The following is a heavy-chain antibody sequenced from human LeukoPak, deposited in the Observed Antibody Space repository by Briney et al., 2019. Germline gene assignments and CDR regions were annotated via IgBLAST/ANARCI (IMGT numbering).Heavy chain of an antibody. CDR2: IIPILGIA. V-gene: IGHV1-69*02. J-gene: IGHJ4*02. CDR3: ARAGAVCSSTSCYEY. D-gene: IGHD2-2*01. Sequence: ASVKVSCKASGGTFSSYTISWVRQAPGQGLEWMGRIIPILGIANYAQKFQGRVTITADKSTSTAYMELSSLRSEDTAVYYCARAGAVCSSTSCYEYWGQGTLVTVSS. CDR1: GGTFSSYT.